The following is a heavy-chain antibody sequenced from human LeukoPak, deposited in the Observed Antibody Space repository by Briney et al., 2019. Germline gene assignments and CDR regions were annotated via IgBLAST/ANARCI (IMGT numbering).Heavy chain of an antibody. CDR2: IYYSWST. CDR3: ARTTVVTTPFDY. D-gene: IGHD4-17*01. Sequence: SETLSLTCTVSGGFISSYYWSWIRQPPGKGLEWIGYIYYSWSTNYNPSLKSRVTISVDTSKNQFSLKLSSVTAADTAVYYCARTTVVTTPFDYWGQGTLVTVSS. V-gene: IGHV4-59*01. CDR1: GGFISSYY. J-gene: IGHJ4*02.